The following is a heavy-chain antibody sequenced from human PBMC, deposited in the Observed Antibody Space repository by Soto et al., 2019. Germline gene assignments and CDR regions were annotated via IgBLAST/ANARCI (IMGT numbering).Heavy chain of an antibody. J-gene: IGHJ3*02. Sequence: SVKVSCKASGGTFSSYTISWVRQAPGQGLEWMGRIIPILGIANYAQKFQGRVTITADKSTSTAYMELSSLRSEDTAVYYCARGAGRAYAFDIWGQGTMVTVSS. V-gene: IGHV1-69*02. CDR2: IIPILGIA. CDR1: GGTFSSYT. D-gene: IGHD1-26*01. CDR3: ARGAGRAYAFDI.